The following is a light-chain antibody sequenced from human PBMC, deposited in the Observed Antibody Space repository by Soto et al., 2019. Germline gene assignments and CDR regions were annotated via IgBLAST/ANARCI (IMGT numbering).Light chain of an antibody. CDR3: QQSNDTPLT. J-gene: IGKJ4*01. CDR2: AAS. CDR1: QSIGTY. Sequence: DTQMTQSPSSLSASVGDRVTITCRASQSIGTYLNRYQHKPGKAPNLLIYAASNLQSGVPSRFSGSGSGTDFTLTISSLQPEDFATYYCQQSNDTPLTLGGGTKVDIK. V-gene: IGKV1-39*01.